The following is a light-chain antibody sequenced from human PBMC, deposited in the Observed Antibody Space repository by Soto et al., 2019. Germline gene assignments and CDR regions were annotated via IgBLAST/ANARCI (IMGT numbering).Light chain of an antibody. Sequence: QSVLTQPASVSGSPGQSITISCTGTSSDVGFSNYVFWFQQHPGKAPKLMISDVSNRPSGVSNRFSGSKYGNRASLTISGLQAEDEADYYCSSYTSSSTDVFGTGTKLTVL. CDR3: SSYTSSSTDV. J-gene: IGLJ1*01. CDR2: DVS. V-gene: IGLV2-14*03. CDR1: SSDVGFSNY.